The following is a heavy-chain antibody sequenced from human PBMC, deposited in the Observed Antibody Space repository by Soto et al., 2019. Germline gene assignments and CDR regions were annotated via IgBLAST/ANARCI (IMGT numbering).Heavy chain of an antibody. CDR3: ARGDSQVSSVFDY. J-gene: IGHJ4*02. CDR2: THYSGDT. V-gene: IGHV4-31*03. Sequence: PSETLSLTCTVSGGPFPNGGYYWSWIRQEPGKGLEWIGYTHYSGDTPYNPSLRSRVTMSTDTSKTQFSLRLRSVTSADTAVYYCARGDSQVSSVFDYWGQGMLVTVSS. D-gene: IGHD3-16*01. CDR1: GGPFPNGGYY.